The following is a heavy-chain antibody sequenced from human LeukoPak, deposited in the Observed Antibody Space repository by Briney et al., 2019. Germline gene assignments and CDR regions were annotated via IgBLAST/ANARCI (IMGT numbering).Heavy chain of an antibody. J-gene: IGHJ4*02. CDR1: GFTFSSYG. V-gene: IGHV3-30*03. D-gene: IGHD3-10*01. CDR2: ISYDGSNK. Sequence: PGRSLRLSCAASGFTFSSYGMHWVRQAPGKGLEWVAVISYDGSNKYYADSVKGRFTISRDNSKNTLYLQMNSLRAEDTAVYYCARCHGSGSYYNVFAYWGQGTLVTVS. CDR3: ARCHGSGSYYNVFAY.